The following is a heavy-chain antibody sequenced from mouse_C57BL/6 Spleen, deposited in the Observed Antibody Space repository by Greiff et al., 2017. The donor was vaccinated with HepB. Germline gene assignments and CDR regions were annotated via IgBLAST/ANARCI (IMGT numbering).Heavy chain of an antibody. CDR2: INPNNGGT. D-gene: IGHD2-4*01. Sequence: VQLKESGPELVKPGASVKIPCKASGYTFTDYNMDWVKQSHGKSLEWIGDINPNNGGTIYNQKFKGKATLTVDKSSSTAYMELRSLTSEDTAVYYCARRGVYYDYDYWYFDVWGTGTTVTVSS. CDR1: GYTFTDYN. CDR3: ARRGVYYDYDYWYFDV. V-gene: IGHV1-18*01. J-gene: IGHJ1*03.